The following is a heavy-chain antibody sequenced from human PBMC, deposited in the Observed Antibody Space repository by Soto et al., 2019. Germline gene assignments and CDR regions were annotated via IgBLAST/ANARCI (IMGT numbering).Heavy chain of an antibody. CDR1: GFKFDDFG. CDR2: INWNGYDT. CDR3: VRLPHTIVTYYFDY. V-gene: IGHV3-20*04. D-gene: IGHD3-16*02. Sequence: EVQLVESGGGVVRPGGSLRLSCVASGFKFDDFGMTWVRQVPGKGLEWVSGINWNGYDTGYADSVQGRFTIARDNAKNSVYLQMNSLRAEDTAFYYCVRLPHTIVTYYFDYWGQGILVTVSS. J-gene: IGHJ4*02.